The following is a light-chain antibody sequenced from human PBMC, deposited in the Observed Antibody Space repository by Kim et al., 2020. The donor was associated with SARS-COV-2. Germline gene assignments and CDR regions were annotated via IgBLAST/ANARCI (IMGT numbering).Light chain of an antibody. CDR3: QQHDSYPWT. Sequence: DIQMTQSPSTLSASVGDKVTISCRASQPISSSLAWYQQRAGKAPRLLIYRASSVETGVPSRFSGSGSGTEFTLTITSLQPDDFATYYCQQHDSYPWTFGQGTKVEIK. V-gene: IGKV1-5*03. CDR1: QPISSS. CDR2: RAS. J-gene: IGKJ1*01.